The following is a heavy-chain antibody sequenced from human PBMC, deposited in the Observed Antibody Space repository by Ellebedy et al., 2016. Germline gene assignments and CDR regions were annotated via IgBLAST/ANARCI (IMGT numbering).Heavy chain of an antibody. CDR3: AREAAHYDFWSGKRKGYFQH. D-gene: IGHD3-3*01. V-gene: IGHV3-48*01. CDR1: GFTFSSYS. J-gene: IGHJ1*01. Sequence: GGSLRLSCAASGFTFSSYSMNWVRQAPGKGLEWVSYISSSSTIYYADSVKGRFTISRDNAKNSLCLQMNSLRAEDTAVYYCAREAAHYDFWSGKRKGYFQHWGQGTLVTVSS. CDR2: ISSSSTI.